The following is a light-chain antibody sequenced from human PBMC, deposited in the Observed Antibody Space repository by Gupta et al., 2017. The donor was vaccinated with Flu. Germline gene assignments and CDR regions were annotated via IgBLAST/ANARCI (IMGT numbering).Light chain of an antibody. CDR3: ATGGNSRTPEE. CDR1: IVNVGNNN. Sequence: VTLSCSCSIVNVGNNNGNVSQHRTGTAPKLLIYSNIQRHSGVPERFLGSMSGTSASLAIKWLQTEEEGDYYCATGGNSRTPEEFGGGTKLTVL. CDR2: SNI. J-gene: IGLJ3*02. V-gene: IGLV1-44*01.